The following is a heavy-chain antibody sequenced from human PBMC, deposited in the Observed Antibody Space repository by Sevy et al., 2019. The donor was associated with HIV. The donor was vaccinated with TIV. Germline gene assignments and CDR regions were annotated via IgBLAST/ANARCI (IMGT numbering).Heavy chain of an antibody. V-gene: IGHV3-23*01. Sequence: GGSLRLSCAASGFTFSTYDMSWVRQAPGKGLEWVSVISRSGVNTYYADSVKGRFTISRDNSENTLYLQMNSLRAEDTAIYYCAKVRSESIAAAVNYWGQGALVTVSS. D-gene: IGHD6-13*01. J-gene: IGHJ4*02. CDR3: AKVRSESIAAAVNY. CDR2: ISRSGVNT. CDR1: GFTFSTYD.